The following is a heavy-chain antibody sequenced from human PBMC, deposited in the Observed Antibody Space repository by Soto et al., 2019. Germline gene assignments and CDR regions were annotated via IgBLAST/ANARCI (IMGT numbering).Heavy chain of an antibody. CDR3: ARDVVVVAANYGMDV. CDR1: GGSISSSSYY. V-gene: IGHV4-39*02. D-gene: IGHD2-15*01. J-gene: IGHJ6*02. CDR2: IYYSGST. Sequence: SETLSLTCTVSGGSISSSSYYWGWIRQPPGKGLEWIGSIYYSGSTYYNPSLKSRVTISVDTSKNQFSLKLSSVTAADTAVYYCARDVVVVAANYGMDVWGQGTTVTVSS.